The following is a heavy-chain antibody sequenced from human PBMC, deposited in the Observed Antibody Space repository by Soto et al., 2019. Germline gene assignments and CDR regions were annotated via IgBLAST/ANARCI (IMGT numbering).Heavy chain of an antibody. CDR2: ISYDGSNK. J-gene: IGHJ3*02. Sequence: GGSLRLSCAASGFTFSSYGMHWVRQAPGKGLEWVAVISYDGSNKYYADSVKGRFTISRDNSKNTLYLQMNSLRAEDTAVYYCAKDPAGTLLGAFDIWGQGTMVTVSS. V-gene: IGHV3-30*18. D-gene: IGHD6-19*01. CDR3: AKDPAGTLLGAFDI. CDR1: GFTFSSYG.